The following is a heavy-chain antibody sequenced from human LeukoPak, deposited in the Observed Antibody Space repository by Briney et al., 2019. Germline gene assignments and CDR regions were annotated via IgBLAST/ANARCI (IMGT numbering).Heavy chain of an antibody. J-gene: IGHJ4*02. CDR3: AKDPYYYDSSGYYSPFDY. D-gene: IGHD3-22*01. Sequence: GGSLRLSCAASGFTFSSYAMSWVRQAPGKGLEWVSAISGSGGSTYYADSVKGRFTISRDNSKNTLYPQMNSLRAEDTAVYYCAKDPYYYDSSGYYSPFDYWGQGTLVTVSS. CDR2: ISGSGGST. CDR1: GFTFSSYA. V-gene: IGHV3-23*01.